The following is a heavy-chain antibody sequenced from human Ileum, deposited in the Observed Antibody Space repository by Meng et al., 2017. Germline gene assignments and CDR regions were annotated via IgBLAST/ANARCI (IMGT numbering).Heavy chain of an antibody. CDR3: ARDHWGSLDY. J-gene: IGHJ4*02. V-gene: IGHV4-61*08. CDR2: AST. Sequence: QGHVQVLGSGLVRPSEPLSLICSVCGGYVSRAGYQWGWIRQPTGEGLEWIGYASTNYNPSLKSRVTISLDTSKNQFSLKLSSVTAADTAVYYCARDHWGSLDYWGQGILVTVSS. CDR1: GGYVSRAGYQ. D-gene: IGHD7-27*01.